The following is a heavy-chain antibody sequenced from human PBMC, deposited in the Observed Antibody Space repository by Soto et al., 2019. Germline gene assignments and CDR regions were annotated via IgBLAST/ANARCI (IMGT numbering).Heavy chain of an antibody. CDR3: ARDRGPSSGYYPYWFDP. Sequence: ASVKVSCKASGGTFGSYAISWVRQAPGQGLEWMGGIIPIFGTANYAQKFQGRVTITADESTSTAYMELSSLRSEDTAVYYCARDRGPSSGYYPYWFDPWGQGTLVTVSS. J-gene: IGHJ5*02. CDR2: IIPIFGTA. V-gene: IGHV1-69*13. D-gene: IGHD3-22*01. CDR1: GGTFGSYA.